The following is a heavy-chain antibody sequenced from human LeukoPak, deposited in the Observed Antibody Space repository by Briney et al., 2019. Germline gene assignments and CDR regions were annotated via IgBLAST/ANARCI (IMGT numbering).Heavy chain of an antibody. CDR3: AKDTWLRSDAFDI. D-gene: IGHD5-12*01. V-gene: IGHV3-30*18. CDR2: ISYDGSNK. J-gene: IGHJ3*02. Sequence: GGSLRLSCAASGFTFSSYGMHWVRQAPGKGLEWVAVISYDGSNKYYADSVKGRFTISRDNSKNTLYLQMNSLRAEDTAVYYCAKDTWLRSDAFDIWGQGTMVTVSS. CDR1: GFTFSSYG.